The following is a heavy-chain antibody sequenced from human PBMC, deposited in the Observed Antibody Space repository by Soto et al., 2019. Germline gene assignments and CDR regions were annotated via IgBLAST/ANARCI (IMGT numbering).Heavy chain of an antibody. Sequence: PSETLSLTCTVSGGSISSYYWSWIRQPPGKGLEWIGYIYYSGSTNYNPSLKSRVTLSADTSTSTAFLQWSRLKASDSGIYYCAKHVDNWGAPYYFDSWGQGTQVTVSS. D-gene: IGHD3-16*01. CDR2: IYYSGST. CDR3: AKHVDNWGAPYYFDS. V-gene: IGHV4-59*08. J-gene: IGHJ4*02. CDR1: GGSISSYY.